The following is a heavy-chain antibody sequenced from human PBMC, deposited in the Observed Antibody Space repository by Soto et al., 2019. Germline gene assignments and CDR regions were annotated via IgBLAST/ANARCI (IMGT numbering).Heavy chain of an antibody. V-gene: IGHV3-23*01. Sequence: GGSLRLSCVASGFTFNKYALAWVRQAPGKGLEWVSAISGSGASTYDVDSVNGRFTISRDNSNNTLYLQMNSLRAEDTAVYYCAKAPGVITVITSFDHWGQGTPVTVSS. J-gene: IGHJ4*02. D-gene: IGHD3-16*01. CDR1: GFTFNKYA. CDR3: AKAPGVITVITSFDH. CDR2: ISGSGAST.